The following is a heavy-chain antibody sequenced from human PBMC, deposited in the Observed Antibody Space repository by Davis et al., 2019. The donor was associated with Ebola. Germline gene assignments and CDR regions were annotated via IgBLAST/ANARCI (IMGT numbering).Heavy chain of an antibody. CDR1: GDSVSSNSAA. CDR2: TYYNSKWYI. D-gene: IGHD5-12*01. J-gene: IGHJ4*02. CDR3: VRGWLRSAFDY. Sequence: HLQTPSLTRAISGDSVSSNSAAWNWTRQSPSRGLEWLGRTYYNSKWYIDYAVSVKSRLIINPDTSKNQFSLQLNSVTPEDTAVYYCVRGWLRSAFDYWGQGTLVTVSS. V-gene: IGHV6-1*01.